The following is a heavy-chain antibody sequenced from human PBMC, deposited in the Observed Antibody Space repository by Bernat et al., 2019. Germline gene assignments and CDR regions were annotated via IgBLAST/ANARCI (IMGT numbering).Heavy chain of an antibody. J-gene: IGHJ3*02. CDR3: AREKQWLEGLGSSDAFDI. CDR1: GFTFSNAW. CDR2: IQSKTDGGTT. Sequence: EVQLVESGGDLVKPGGSLRLSCAASGFTFSNAWMNWVRQAPGKGLEWVGRIQSKTDGGTTDYAATVKGRFTISRDDSKNTLYLQMNSLKTEDTAVYYCAREKQWLEGLGSSDAFDIWGQGTMVTVSS. D-gene: IGHD6-19*01. V-gene: IGHV3-15*07.